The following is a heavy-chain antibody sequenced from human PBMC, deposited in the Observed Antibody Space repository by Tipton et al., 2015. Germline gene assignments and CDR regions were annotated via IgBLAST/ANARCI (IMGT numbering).Heavy chain of an antibody. CDR2: ISHSGNT. J-gene: IGHJ4*02. CDR3: ARAYDYGDSPPGPLGY. Sequence: TLSLTCAVSGGSISSTNWWTWVRQPPGKGLEWIGSISHSGNTYYNPSLKSRVTMSRDTSKEQFSLNLTSVTAADTAVYFCARAYDYGDSPPGPLGYWGQGTLVTVSS. CDR1: GGSISSTNW. V-gene: IGHV4-4*01. D-gene: IGHD4-17*01.